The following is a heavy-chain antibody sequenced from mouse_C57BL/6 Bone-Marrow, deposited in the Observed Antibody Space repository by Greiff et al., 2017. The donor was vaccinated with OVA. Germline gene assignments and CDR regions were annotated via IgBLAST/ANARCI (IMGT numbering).Heavy chain of an antibody. CDR3: ARLVTPVRAMDD. CDR2: IDPSDSYT. Sequence: QVQLQQSGAELVRPGTSVKLSCKASGYTFTSYWMPWVKQRPGQGLEWIGVIDPSDSYTNYNQKFKGKATLTVDTSSSTAYMQLSSLTSEDSAVYYCARLVTPVRAMDDWGQGTSVTVSS. J-gene: IGHJ4*01. D-gene: IGHD2-3*01. V-gene: IGHV1-59*01. CDR1: GYTFTSYW.